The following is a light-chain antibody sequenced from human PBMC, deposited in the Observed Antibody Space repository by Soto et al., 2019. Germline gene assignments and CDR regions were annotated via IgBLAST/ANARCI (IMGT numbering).Light chain of an antibody. CDR2: DVS. J-gene: IGLJ2*01. CDR1: SSDVGGYNY. CDR3: SSYTSSSSVV. V-gene: IGLV2-14*01. Sequence: QSALTQPASVSGSPGQSITISCTGTSSDVGGYNYVSWYQQHPGKAPKLMIYDVSNRPSGVSNRFSGSKPGNTASLTISGLQAEDGADYYCSSYTSSSSVVFGGGTRVTVL.